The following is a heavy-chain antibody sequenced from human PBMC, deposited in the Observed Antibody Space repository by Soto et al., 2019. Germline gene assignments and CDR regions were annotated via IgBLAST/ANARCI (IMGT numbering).Heavy chain of an antibody. Sequence: GSLRLSCAASGFTVSSKYMTWVRQAPGKGLEWIGSIYYSGSTYYNPSLKSRVTISVDTSKNQFSLKLSSVTAADTAVYYCARHPRGLDYSKNKRHFDYWGQGTLVTVSS. V-gene: IGHV4-39*01. CDR1: GFTVSSKY. CDR3: ARHPRGLDYSKNKRHFDY. CDR2: IYYSGST. J-gene: IGHJ4*02. D-gene: IGHD4-4*01.